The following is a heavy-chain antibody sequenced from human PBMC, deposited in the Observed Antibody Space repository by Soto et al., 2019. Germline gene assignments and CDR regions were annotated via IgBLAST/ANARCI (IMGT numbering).Heavy chain of an antibody. J-gene: IGHJ2*01. CDR1: GFTFSACA. CDR2: ISSDGSTY. D-gene: IGHD2-21*02. CDR3: AQEVGPAMTAITNWHFDL. V-gene: IGHV3-30*18. Sequence: QVQLVDSGGGVVQPGRSQRLSYAASGFTFSACAMHWVRQSPGKGLEWVAVISSDGSTYYYEDSVKGRFTISRDNSKNTLYLKMDGLRAAETAVYYCAQEVGPAMTAITNWHFDLWGRGTLVTVSS.